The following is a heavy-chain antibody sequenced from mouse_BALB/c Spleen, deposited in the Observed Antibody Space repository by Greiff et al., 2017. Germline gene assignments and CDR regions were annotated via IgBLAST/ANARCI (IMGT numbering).Heavy chain of an antibody. CDR1: GFTFSNYW. Sequence: EVNLVESGGGLVQPGGSMKLSCVASGFTFSNYWMNWVRQSPEKGLEWVAEIRLKSNNYATHYAESVKGRFTISRDDSKSSVYLQMNNLRAEDTGIYYCTGRDWDYFDYWGQGTTLTVSS. V-gene: IGHV6-6*02. CDR3: TGRDWDYFDY. CDR2: IRLKSNNYAT. D-gene: IGHD4-1*01. J-gene: IGHJ2*01.